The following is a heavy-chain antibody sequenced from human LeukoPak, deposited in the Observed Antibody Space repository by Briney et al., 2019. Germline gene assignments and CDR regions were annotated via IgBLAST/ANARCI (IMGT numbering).Heavy chain of an antibody. D-gene: IGHD5-24*01. V-gene: IGHV3-74*01. CDR3: ARRIQGMAPYYFDY. Sequence: GGSLRLSCTPSGFTFSSYWMHWVRQAPGKGLVWVSRINSDGGSTSYADSVKGRFTISRGNAKNTLYLQMNSLRAEDTAVYYCARRIQGMAPYYFDYWGQGTLVTVSS. CDR2: INSDGGST. CDR1: GFTFSSYW. J-gene: IGHJ4*02.